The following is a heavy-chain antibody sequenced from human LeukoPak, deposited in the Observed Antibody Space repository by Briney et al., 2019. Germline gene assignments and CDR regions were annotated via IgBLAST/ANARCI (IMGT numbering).Heavy chain of an antibody. CDR2: ISRNGSTN. CDR3: ARGGRGHDFSPNYYYGLDV. J-gene: IGHJ6*02. CDR1: GFTFDSYD. D-gene: IGHD3-3*01. V-gene: IGHV3-64*01. Sequence: PGGSLRLSCAASGFTFDSYDMHWVRQAPGKGLEYVSAISRNGSTNFYANSVKGRFTISTDNSKYTLYLQMGSLRAEDTAVCYCARGGRGHDFSPNYYYGLDVWGQGTTVTVSS.